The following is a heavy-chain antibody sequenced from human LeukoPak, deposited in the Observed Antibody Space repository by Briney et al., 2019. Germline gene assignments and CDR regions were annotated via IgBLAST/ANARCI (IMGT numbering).Heavy chain of an antibody. CDR2: ISSSGSTI. Sequence: GGSLRLSCAASGFTFSDYYMSWIRQAPGAGRECVSCISSSGSTIYYADSVKGRFTISRDNAKNSLYLQINSLRAEDTAMYYCARVQIGETWDSSSPVYYYGMDVWGQGTTVTVSS. D-gene: IGHD6-13*01. J-gene: IGHJ6*02. CDR1: GFTFSDYY. CDR3: ARVQIGETWDSSSPVYYYGMDV. V-gene: IGHV3-11*01.